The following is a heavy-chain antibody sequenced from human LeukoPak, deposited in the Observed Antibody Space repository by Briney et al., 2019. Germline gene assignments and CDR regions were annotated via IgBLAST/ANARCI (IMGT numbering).Heavy chain of an antibody. CDR2: IYYSGST. D-gene: IGHD1-26*01. V-gene: IGHV4-39*01. J-gene: IGHJ5*02. CDR3: ARHLFEGGTTGIDP. Sequence: SETLSLTCTVSGGSISSSSYYWGWIRQPPGKGLEWIGSIYYSGSTYYNPSLKSRVTISVDTSKNQFSLKLSSVTAADTAVYYCARHLFEGGTTGIDPWGQRTLVTVSS. CDR1: GGSISSSSYY.